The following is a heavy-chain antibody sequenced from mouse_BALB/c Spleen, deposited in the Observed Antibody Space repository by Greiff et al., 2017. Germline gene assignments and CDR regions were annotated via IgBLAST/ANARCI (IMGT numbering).Heavy chain of an antibody. D-gene: IGHD4-1*01. J-gene: IGHJ4*01. CDR2: INPSTGYT. V-gene: IGHV1-7*01. Sequence: QVQLKQSGAELAKPGASVKMSCKASGYTFTSYWMHWVKQRPGQGLEWIGYINPSTGYTEYNQKFKDKATLTADKSSSTAYMQLSSLTSEDSAVYYCARDWVYAMDYWGQGTSVTVSS. CDR1: GYTFTSYW. CDR3: ARDWVYAMDY.